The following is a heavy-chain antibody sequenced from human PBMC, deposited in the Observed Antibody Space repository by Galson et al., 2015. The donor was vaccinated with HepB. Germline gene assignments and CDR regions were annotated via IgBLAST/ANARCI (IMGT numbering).Heavy chain of an antibody. J-gene: IGHJ5*02. Sequence: SVKVSCKASGYTFTSYGISWVRQAPGQGLEWMGWISAYNGNTNYAQKLQGRVTMTTDTSTSTAYMELSSLRSDDTAVYYCAGDFPTYGSGRIYGQDWFDPWGQGTLVTVSS. CDR1: GYTFTSYG. CDR2: ISAYNGNT. D-gene: IGHD3-10*01. CDR3: AGDFPTYGSGRIYGQDWFDP. V-gene: IGHV1-18*04.